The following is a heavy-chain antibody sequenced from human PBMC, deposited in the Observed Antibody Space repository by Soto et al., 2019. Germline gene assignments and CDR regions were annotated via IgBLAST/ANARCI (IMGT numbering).Heavy chain of an antibody. D-gene: IGHD2-21*02. CDR2: ISDPGTST. J-gene: IGHJ3*01. CDR1: GFTFGNYA. Sequence: PGGSLRLSCAASGFTFGNYAMNWVRQAPGKGLEWISSISDPGTSTYYANSVKGRCSMSRDNSKNTLFLQMNRLRADDTAVYFCAKSLVTPSDAFDLWGRGTLVTVSS. V-gene: IGHV3-23*01. CDR3: AKSLVTPSDAFDL.